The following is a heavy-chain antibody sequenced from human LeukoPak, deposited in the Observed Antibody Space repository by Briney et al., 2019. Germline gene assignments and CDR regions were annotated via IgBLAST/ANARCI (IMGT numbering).Heavy chain of an antibody. CDR1: GFTFSSHW. J-gene: IGHJ5*02. V-gene: IGHV3-74*01. Sequence: PGGSLGLSCAASGFTFSSHWMHWVRQAPGKGLVWVSRINSDGSSTSYADSVKGRFTISRDNAKNTLYLQMNSLRAEDTAVYYCARDRCSGGSCYTNWFDPWGQGTLVTVSS. D-gene: IGHD2-15*01. CDR2: INSDGSST. CDR3: ARDRCSGGSCYTNWFDP.